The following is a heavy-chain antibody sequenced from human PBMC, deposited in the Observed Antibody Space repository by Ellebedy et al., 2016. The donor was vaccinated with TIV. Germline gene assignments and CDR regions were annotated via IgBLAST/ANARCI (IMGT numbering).Heavy chain of an antibody. CDR3: AREGYSYGYIGMDV. CDR1: GGSISSYY. J-gene: IGHJ6*02. Sequence: SETLSLTXTVSGGSISSYYWSWIRQPAGKGLEWIGRIYTSGSTNYNPSLKSRVTISVDTSKNQFSLKLSSVTAADTAVYYCAREGYSYGYIGMDVWGQGTTVTVSS. V-gene: IGHV4-4*07. D-gene: IGHD5-18*01. CDR2: IYTSGST.